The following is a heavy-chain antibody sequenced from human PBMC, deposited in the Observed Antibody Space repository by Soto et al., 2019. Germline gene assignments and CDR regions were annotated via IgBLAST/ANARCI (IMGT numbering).Heavy chain of an antibody. CDR1: GGSISSSSYY. Sequence: QLQLQESGPGLVKPSETLSLTCTVSGGSISSSSYYWGWIRQPPGKGLEWIGSIYYSGSTYYNPSLKSRVTISVDTSKNQFSLNLSSVTAADTAVYYCASHSTVTTRIDYWGQGTLVTVSS. J-gene: IGHJ4*02. CDR2: IYYSGST. CDR3: ASHSTVTTRIDY. V-gene: IGHV4-39*01. D-gene: IGHD4-17*01.